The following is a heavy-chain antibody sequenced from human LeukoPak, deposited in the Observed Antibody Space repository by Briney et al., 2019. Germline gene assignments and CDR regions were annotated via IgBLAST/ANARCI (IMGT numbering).Heavy chain of an antibody. CDR2: IRYDGSDK. CDR1: RFIFTDHG. CDR3: AKLYGSGTSYHPLDY. D-gene: IGHD3-10*01. J-gene: IGHJ4*02. V-gene: IGHV3-30*02. Sequence: PGGSLRLSCAASRFIFTDHGMHWVRPAPNEWLEWVAFIRYDGSDKYYADSVKGRFTNSRDDSKNTLYLQMNSLRPEDTAVYYCAKLYGSGTSYHPLDYWGQGTLVTVSS.